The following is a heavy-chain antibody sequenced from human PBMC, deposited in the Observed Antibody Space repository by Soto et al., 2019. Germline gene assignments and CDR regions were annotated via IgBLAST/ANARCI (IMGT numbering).Heavy chain of an antibody. CDR3: ATVCRFCSGSNSLY. D-gene: IGHD2-15*01. Sequence: EVQLVESWGALVQPGGSLRLSCAASGFTFSNYAMNWVRQAPGKGLEWVSYISTGDSPIYYADSVKGRFTISRDNAKKSLYLQRISMRAEDTAVYYCATVCRFCSGSNSLYWGRGTLVTVSS. V-gene: IGHV3-48*01. J-gene: IGHJ4*02. CDR1: GFTFSNYA. CDR2: ISTGDSPI.